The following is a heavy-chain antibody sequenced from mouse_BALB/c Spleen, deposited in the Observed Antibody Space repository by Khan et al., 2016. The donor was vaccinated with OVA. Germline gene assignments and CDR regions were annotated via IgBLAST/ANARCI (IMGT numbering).Heavy chain of an antibody. CDR1: GYTFTDFT. V-gene: IGHV1S137*01. CDR3: ERGGGGNRFAY. Sequence: QIQLVQSGAELVRPGVSVKISCKGSGYTFTDFTMHWVKQSHAKSLEWIGVISTYYGDVTYNQKFKGKATMTVDKSSSTAYMELARLTSEDSAIFDCERGGGGNRFAYWGQGTLVTVSA. CDR2: ISTYYGDV. J-gene: IGHJ3*01.